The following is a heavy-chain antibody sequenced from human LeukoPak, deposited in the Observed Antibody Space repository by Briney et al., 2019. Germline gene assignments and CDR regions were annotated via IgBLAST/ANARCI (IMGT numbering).Heavy chain of an antibody. CDR3: HGATMATTGIAVAGTGFDY. CDR1: GGSFSGYY. Sequence: PSETLSLTCAVCGGSFSGYYWSWIRQPPGKGLEWIGEINHSGSTNYNPSLKSRGTISVDTSKNQFSLKLSSVTAADTAVYYCHGATMATTGIAVAGTGFDYWGQGTLVTVSS. V-gene: IGHV4-34*01. D-gene: IGHD6-19*01. CDR2: INHSGST. J-gene: IGHJ4*02.